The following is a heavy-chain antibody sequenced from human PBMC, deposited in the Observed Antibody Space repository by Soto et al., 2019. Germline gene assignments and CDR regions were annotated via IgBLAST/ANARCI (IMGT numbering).Heavy chain of an antibody. CDR3: AKDPSLGSHGIDY. Sequence: SGGSLRLSCAASGFTFSSYAMTWVRQAPGKGLEWVSGISGSGIGTYYADSVKGRFTISRDNSKNTLYLQMNSLRAEDTAVFYCAKDPSLGSHGIDYWGQGTLVTVSS. CDR1: GFTFSSYA. V-gene: IGHV3-23*01. J-gene: IGHJ4*02. CDR2: ISGSGIGT. D-gene: IGHD7-27*01.